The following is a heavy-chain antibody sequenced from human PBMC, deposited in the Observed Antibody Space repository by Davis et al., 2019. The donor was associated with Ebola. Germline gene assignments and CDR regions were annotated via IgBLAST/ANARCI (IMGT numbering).Heavy chain of an antibody. V-gene: IGHV1-69*13. CDR1: GYTFTSYY. D-gene: IGHD2-2*01. Sequence: SVKVSCKASGYTFTSYYMHWVRQAPGQGLEWMGGIIPIFGTANYAQTFQGRVTITADESTSTAYMELSSLRSEDTAVYYCAGSHCSSTSICPRVFGMDVWGQGTTVTVSS. CDR2: IIPIFGTA. J-gene: IGHJ6*02. CDR3: AGSHCSSTSICPRVFGMDV.